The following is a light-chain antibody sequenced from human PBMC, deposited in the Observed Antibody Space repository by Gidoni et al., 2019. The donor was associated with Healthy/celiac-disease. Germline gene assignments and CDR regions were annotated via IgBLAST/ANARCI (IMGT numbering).Light chain of an antibody. J-gene: IGKJ4*01. CDR3: QQYDNLPLT. CDR1: QDISNY. CDR2: DAS. V-gene: IGKV1-33*01. Sequence: DRQMTQSPSSLSASVGDRVTITCQASQDISNYLNWYQQKPGKATKLLIYDASNLETGVPSRFSGSGSGTDFTFTISSLQPEDIATYYCQQYDNLPLTFGGXTKVEIK.